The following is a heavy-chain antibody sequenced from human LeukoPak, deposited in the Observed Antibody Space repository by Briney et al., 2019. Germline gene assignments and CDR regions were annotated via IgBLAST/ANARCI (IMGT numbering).Heavy chain of an antibody. CDR3: ARDPYCSSTSCYYAY. J-gene: IGHJ4*02. D-gene: IGHD2-2*01. Sequence: PSETLSLTCTVSGVSINTYYASWIRQAPGKGLEFIGFIYNGGNTNYNPSLKSRATISVDTSKNQFSLKLSSVTAADTAVYYCARDPYCSSTSCYYAYWGQGTLVTVSS. CDR1: GVSINTYY. V-gene: IGHV4-59*12. CDR2: IYNGGNT.